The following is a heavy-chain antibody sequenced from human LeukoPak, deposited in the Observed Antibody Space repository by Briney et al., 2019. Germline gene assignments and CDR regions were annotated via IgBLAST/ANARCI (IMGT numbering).Heavy chain of an antibody. J-gene: IGHJ4*02. D-gene: IGHD4-23*01. V-gene: IGHV3-48*02. Sequence: GGSLRLSCAASGFTFSSYSMNWVRQAPGKGLEWVSYISSGSSNIYYADSVKGRFTISRDNAKNSLCLQMSSLRDEDTAVYYCARDLPYGGNSGGDCWGQGTLVTVSS. CDR3: ARDLPYGGNSGGDC. CDR2: ISSGSSNI. CDR1: GFTFSSYS.